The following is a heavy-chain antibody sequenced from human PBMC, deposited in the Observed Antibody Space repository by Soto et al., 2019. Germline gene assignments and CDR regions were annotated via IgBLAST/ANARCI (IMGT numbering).Heavy chain of an antibody. D-gene: IGHD2-2*01. CDR3: ASLPDGFANGKPDYFDY. CDR2: IIPIFGTA. CDR1: GGTFSSYA. Sequence: QVQLVQSGAEVKKPGSSVKVSCKASGGTFSSYAISWVRQAPGQGLEWMGGIIPIFGTANYAQKFQGRVTITADESTSTAYMELSSLRSEDTAVYYCASLPDGFANGKPDYFDYWGQGTLVTVSS. J-gene: IGHJ4*02. V-gene: IGHV1-69*01.